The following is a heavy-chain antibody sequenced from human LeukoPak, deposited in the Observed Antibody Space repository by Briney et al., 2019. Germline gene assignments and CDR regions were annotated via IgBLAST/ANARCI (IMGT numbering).Heavy chain of an antibody. CDR2: ISYDGSNK. D-gene: IGHD5-24*01. Sequence: QAGGSLRLSCAASGFTFSSYAMHWVRQAPDKGLEWVAVISYDGSNKYYADSVKGRFTISRDNSKNTLYLQMNSLRAEDTAVYYCARDLGYSGKVFFDYWGQGTLVTVSS. CDR3: ARDLGYSGKVFFDY. J-gene: IGHJ4*02. V-gene: IGHV3-30*01. CDR1: GFTFSSYA.